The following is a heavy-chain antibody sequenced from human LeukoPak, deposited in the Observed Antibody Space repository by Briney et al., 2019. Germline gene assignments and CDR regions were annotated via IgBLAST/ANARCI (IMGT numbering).Heavy chain of an antibody. Sequence: SETLSLTCAVPGYSISGGYYWGWIRQPPGKGLEWIGSIYHSGSTYYNPSLKSRVTISVDTSKNQFSLKLSSVTAADTAVYYCARYCSSTSCYEGVDYWGQGTLVTVSS. D-gene: IGHD2-2*01. CDR3: ARYCSSTSCYEGVDY. V-gene: IGHV4-38-2*01. J-gene: IGHJ4*02. CDR1: GYSISGGYY. CDR2: IYHSGST.